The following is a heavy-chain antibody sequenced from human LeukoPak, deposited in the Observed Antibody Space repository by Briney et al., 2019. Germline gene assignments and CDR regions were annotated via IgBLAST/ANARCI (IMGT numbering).Heavy chain of an antibody. V-gene: IGHV4-59*01. D-gene: IGHD4-17*01. J-gene: IGHJ4*02. CDR3: VSQGFHYYGDYGVRY. CDR1: GGSISSYY. CDR2: IYYSGST. Sequence: SETLSLTCTVSGGSISSYYWSWIRQPPGKGLEWIGYIYYSGSTNYNPSLKSRVTISVDTSKNQFSLKLSSVTAADTAVYYCVSQGFHYYGDYGVRYWGQGTLVTVSS.